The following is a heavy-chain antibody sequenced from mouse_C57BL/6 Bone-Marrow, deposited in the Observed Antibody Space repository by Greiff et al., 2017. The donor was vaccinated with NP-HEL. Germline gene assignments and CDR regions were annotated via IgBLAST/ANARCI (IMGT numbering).Heavy chain of an antibody. D-gene: IGHD2-4*01. CDR2: IYPGDGDT. CDR1: GYAFSSSW. CDR3: ELRPPTSAY. V-gene: IGHV1-82*01. Sequence: VQRVESGPELVKPGASVKISCKASGYAFSSSWMNWVKQRPGKGLEWIGRIYPGDGDTNYNGKFKGKATLTADKSSSTAYMQLSSLTSEDSAVYFCELRPPTSAYWGQGTLVTVSA. J-gene: IGHJ3*01.